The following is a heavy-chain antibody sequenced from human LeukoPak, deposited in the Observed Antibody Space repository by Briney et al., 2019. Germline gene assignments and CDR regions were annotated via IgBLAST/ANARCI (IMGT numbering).Heavy chain of an antibody. CDR2: IYWDGGSK. Sequence: GGSLRLSCAASGFTFNNNGMRWVRQAPGKGLEWVAVIYWDGGSKFYADSVKGRFTISRDNSKNTLFLQMNSLRADDTAVYYCARWGAGSTSDYWGRGTLVTVSS. V-gene: IGHV3-33*01. CDR1: GFTFNNNG. CDR3: ARWGAGSTSDY. D-gene: IGHD1-1*01. J-gene: IGHJ4*02.